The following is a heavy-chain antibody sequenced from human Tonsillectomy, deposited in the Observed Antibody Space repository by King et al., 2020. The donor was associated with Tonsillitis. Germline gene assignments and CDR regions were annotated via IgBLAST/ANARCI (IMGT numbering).Heavy chain of an antibody. D-gene: IGHD4-17*01. Sequence: VQLQQWGAGLLKPSETLSLTCAVYGGSFSGYYWSWIRQPPGKGLEWIGEINHSGSNNYNLSLKSRVTISVDTSKNQFSLKLSSVTAADTAVYYCARGIHDYGDYVLDYWGQGTLVTVSS. CDR3: ARGIHDYGDYVLDY. CDR2: INHSGSN. CDR1: GGSFSGYY. V-gene: IGHV4-34*01. J-gene: IGHJ4*02.